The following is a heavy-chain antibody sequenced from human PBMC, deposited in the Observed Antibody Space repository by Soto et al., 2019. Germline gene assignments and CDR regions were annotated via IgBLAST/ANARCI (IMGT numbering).Heavy chain of an antibody. Sequence: QVQLQESGPGLVKPSETLSLTCTVSGGSISSYYWSWIRQPPGKGLEWIGYIYYSGSTNYNPSLKSRVTISVDTSKNQFSLKLSSVTAADTAVYYCARGKSGDYYYYYYMDVWGKGTTVTVSS. J-gene: IGHJ6*03. CDR3: ARGKSGDYYYYYYMDV. D-gene: IGHD4-17*01. CDR1: GGSISSYY. V-gene: IGHV4-59*01. CDR2: IYYSGST.